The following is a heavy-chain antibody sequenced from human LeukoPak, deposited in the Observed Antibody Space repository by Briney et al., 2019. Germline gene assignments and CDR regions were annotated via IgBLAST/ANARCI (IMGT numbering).Heavy chain of an antibody. J-gene: IGHJ4*02. CDR2: IYSDGST. D-gene: IGHD1-26*01. CDR3: ARERGRGRGSPWFDY. Sequence: RGSLRLSCAASGFIVSGDFMSWVRQATGKGLEWVSVIYSDGSTYYADSVKGRFTISRDNSKNTLDPQMTGLRAEDTAVYYCARERGRGRGSPWFDYWGQGTLVTVSA. V-gene: IGHV3-53*01. CDR1: GFIVSGDF.